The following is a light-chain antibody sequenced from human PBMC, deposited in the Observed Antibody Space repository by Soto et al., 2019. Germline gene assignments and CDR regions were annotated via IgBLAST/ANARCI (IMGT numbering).Light chain of an antibody. J-gene: IGKJ1*01. Sequence: DIQMTQSPSTLSASVGDRVTITCRASQSISSWLAWYQQKPGKAPKLLIYDASSLECGVPSRFSGSGSGTEFTLTISSLQPDDFATYYCQHSGTFGQGTKVEIK. CDR1: QSISSW. CDR2: DAS. V-gene: IGKV1-5*01. CDR3: QHSGT.